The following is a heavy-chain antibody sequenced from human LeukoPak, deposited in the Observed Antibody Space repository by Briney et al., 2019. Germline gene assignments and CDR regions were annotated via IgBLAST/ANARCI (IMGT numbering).Heavy chain of an antibody. CDR3: ARASPNYYDFWSGQGGLDY. Sequence: PGGSLRLSCAASGFTFSSYGMHWVRQAPGTGLELVAVIWYDGSNKYYADSVKGRFTISRDNSKNTLYLQMNSLRAEDTAVYYCARASPNYYDFWSGQGGLDYWGQGTLVTVSS. V-gene: IGHV3-33*01. J-gene: IGHJ4*02. CDR2: IWYDGSNK. D-gene: IGHD3-3*01. CDR1: GFTFSSYG.